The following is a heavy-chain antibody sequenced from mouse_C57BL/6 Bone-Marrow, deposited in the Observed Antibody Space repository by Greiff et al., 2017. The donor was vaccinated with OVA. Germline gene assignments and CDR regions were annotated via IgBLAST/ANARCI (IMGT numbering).Heavy chain of an antibody. J-gene: IGHJ4*01. CDR3: ARHTGTDYYAMDY. Sequence: EVQLVESGGGLVQPGGSLKLSCAASGFTFSDYYMYWVRQTPEKRLEWVAYISNGGGSTYYPDTVKGRFTISRDNAKNTLYLQMSRLKSEDTAMYYCARHTGTDYYAMDYWGQGTSVTVSS. D-gene: IGHD4-1*01. CDR2: ISNGGGST. V-gene: IGHV5-12*01. CDR1: GFTFSDYY.